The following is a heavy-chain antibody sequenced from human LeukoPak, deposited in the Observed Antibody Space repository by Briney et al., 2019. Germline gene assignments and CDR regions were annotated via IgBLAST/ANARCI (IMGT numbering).Heavy chain of an antibody. Sequence: VASVKVSCKASGGTFSSYAISWVRQAPGQGLEWMGGIIPIFGTANYAQKFQGRVTITADESTSTAYMELSSLRSEDTAVYYCARVPDRGLYYYMDVWGKGTTVTISS. CDR3: ARVPDRGLYYYMDV. D-gene: IGHD3-10*01. J-gene: IGHJ6*03. CDR1: GGTFSSYA. V-gene: IGHV1-69*01. CDR2: IIPIFGTA.